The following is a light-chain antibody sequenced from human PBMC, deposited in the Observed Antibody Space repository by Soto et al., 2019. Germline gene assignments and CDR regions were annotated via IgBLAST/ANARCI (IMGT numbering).Light chain of an antibody. CDR2: GAS. J-gene: IGKJ2*01. CDR3: QQYGSSPRT. Sequence: EIVLTQSPGTLSLSPGERATLSCRASQSVTSNYLAWYQQKPGQAPRLLIYGASTRATGIPGRFSGSGSGTDFTLTITRLDPEDFEVYYCQQYGSSPRTFGQGTKLEI. V-gene: IGKV3-20*01. CDR1: QSVTSNY.